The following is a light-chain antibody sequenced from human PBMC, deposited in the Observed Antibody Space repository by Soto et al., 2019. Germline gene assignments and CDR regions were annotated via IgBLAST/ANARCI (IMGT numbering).Light chain of an antibody. V-gene: IGLV2-8*01. CDR2: EVR. CDR3: SSFAGSNTWV. Sequence: QSVVTQPPSASGSPGQSVTISCTGSSGDVGGYDFVSWYQQNPGKAPKLMIFEVRKRPSGVPDRFSGSKSGNTASLTVSGLQADDEADYYCSSFAGSNTWVFGGGTKLTVL. CDR1: SGDVGGYDF. J-gene: IGLJ3*02.